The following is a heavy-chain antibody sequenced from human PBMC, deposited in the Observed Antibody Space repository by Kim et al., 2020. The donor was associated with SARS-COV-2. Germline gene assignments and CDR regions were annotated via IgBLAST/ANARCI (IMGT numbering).Heavy chain of an antibody. V-gene: IGHV4-61*01. CDR3: ARVNGWGYYYYGMDV. CDR2: IYYSGST. Sequence: SETLSLTCTVSGGSVSSGSYYWSWIRQPPGKGLEWIGYIYYSGSTNYNPSLKSRVTISVDTSKNQFSLKLSSVTAADTAVYYCARVNGWGYYYYGMDVWGQGTTVTVSS. CDR1: GGSVSSGSYY. J-gene: IGHJ6*02. D-gene: IGHD6-19*01.